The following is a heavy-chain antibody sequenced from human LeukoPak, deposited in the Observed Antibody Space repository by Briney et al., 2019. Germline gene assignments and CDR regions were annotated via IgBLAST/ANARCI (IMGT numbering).Heavy chain of an antibody. CDR2: ISYDGSNK. CDR3: ARDSDILTGYYYYYGMDV. D-gene: IGHD3-9*01. CDR1: GFTFSSYA. V-gene: IGHV3-30*04. Sequence: PGGSLRLSCAASGFTFSSYAMHWVRQAPGKGLEWVAVISYDGSNKYYADSVKGRITISRDNSKNTLYLQMNSLRAEDTAVYYCARDSDILTGYYYYYGMDVWGQGTTVTVSS. J-gene: IGHJ6*02.